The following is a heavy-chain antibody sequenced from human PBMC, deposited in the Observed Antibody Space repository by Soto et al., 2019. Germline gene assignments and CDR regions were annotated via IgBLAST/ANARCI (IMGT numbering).Heavy chain of an antibody. V-gene: IGHV1-18*04. Sequence: SVKVSCKASGYTFTSYGISWVRQAPVQGLEWMGWISAYNGNTNYAQKLQGRVTMTTDTSTSTAYMELRSLRSDDTAVYYCARDGGPYDSSGYCDYWGQGTMVTVSS. CDR3: ARDGGPYDSSGYCDY. D-gene: IGHD3-22*01. CDR1: GYTFTSYG. CDR2: ISAYNGNT. J-gene: IGHJ4*02.